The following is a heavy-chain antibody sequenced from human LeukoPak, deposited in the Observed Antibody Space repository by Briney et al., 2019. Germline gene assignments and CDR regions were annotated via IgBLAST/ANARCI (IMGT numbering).Heavy chain of an antibody. V-gene: IGHV3-74*01. CDR1: GFTFSSYW. J-gene: IGHJ6*03. CDR2: INSDGSST. Sequence: GGSLRLSCAASGFTFSSYWMHWDRQAPGKGLVWVSRINSDGSSTSYADSVKGRFTISRDNAKNTLYLQMNSLRAEDTAVYYCARARSSSCWYVYPLYFMDVWGKRTTVTVSS. CDR3: ARARSSSCWYVYPLYFMDV. D-gene: IGHD6-13*01.